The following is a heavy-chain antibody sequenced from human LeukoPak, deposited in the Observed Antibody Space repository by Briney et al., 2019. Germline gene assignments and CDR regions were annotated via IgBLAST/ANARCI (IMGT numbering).Heavy chain of an antibody. V-gene: IGHV4-61*02. Sequence: SETLSLTCTVSGGSISSGSYYWSWIRQPAGKGLEWIGRIYTSGSTNYNPSLKSRVTISVDTSKNQFSLKLSSVTAADTAVYYCARSSGIAVAGTIDYWGQGTLVTVSS. D-gene: IGHD6-19*01. CDR2: IYTSGST. CDR3: ARSSGIAVAGTIDY. J-gene: IGHJ4*02. CDR1: GGSISSGSYY.